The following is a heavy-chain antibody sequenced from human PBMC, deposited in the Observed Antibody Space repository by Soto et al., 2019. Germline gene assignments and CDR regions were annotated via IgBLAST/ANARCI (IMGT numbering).Heavy chain of an antibody. V-gene: IGHV4-59*01. CDR1: GGSISSYY. CDR3: ARGGDYLSRLFDY. D-gene: IGHD2-21*02. CDR2: IYYSGST. Sequence: SETLSLTCTVSGGSISSYYWSWIRQPPGRGLEWIGYIYYSGSTNYNPSLKSRVTISVDTSKNQFSLKLSSVTAADTAVYYCARGGDYLSRLFDYWGQGTLVTVS. J-gene: IGHJ4*02.